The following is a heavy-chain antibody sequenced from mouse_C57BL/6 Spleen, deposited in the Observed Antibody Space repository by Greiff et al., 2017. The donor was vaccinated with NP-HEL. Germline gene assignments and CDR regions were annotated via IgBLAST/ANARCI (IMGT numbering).Heavy chain of an antibody. Sequence: QVQLQQSGTELVKPGASVKLSCKASGYTFTSYWMHWVKQRPGQGLEWIGNINPSNGGTNYNEKFKSKATLTVDKSSSTAYMQLSSLTSEDSAVYYCARGGSRSYWYFDVWGTGTTVTVSS. D-gene: IGHD1-1*01. CDR1: GYTFTSYW. J-gene: IGHJ1*03. CDR3: ARGGSRSYWYFDV. V-gene: IGHV1-53*01. CDR2: INPSNGGT.